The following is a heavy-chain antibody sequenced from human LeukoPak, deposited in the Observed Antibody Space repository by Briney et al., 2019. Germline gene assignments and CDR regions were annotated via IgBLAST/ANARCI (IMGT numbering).Heavy chain of an antibody. D-gene: IGHD6-19*01. CDR1: GLTFSNYW. V-gene: IGHV3-7*04. CDR2: IKQDGSEK. CDR3: VGGSGWLPAH. Sequence: GGSLRLSCAASGLTFSNYWMNWVRQAPGKGLEWVANIKQDGSEKYYVDSVKGRFTISRDNAKNSVYLQMNSLRVEDTALYFCVGGSGWLPAHWGQGTLVTVSS. J-gene: IGHJ4*02.